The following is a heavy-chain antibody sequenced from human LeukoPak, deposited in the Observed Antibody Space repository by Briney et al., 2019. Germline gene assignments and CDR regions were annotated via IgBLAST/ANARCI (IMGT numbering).Heavy chain of an antibody. J-gene: IGHJ4*02. Sequence: GGSLRVSCAASGFTFSSCWMGWVRQAPGSGLEWVAAISKDGSDTYYVDSVKGRFTISRDNAKSSLYLQMNSLRADDTAVYYCARGTRYDSSGYYSQGLDYWGQGTLVTVSS. D-gene: IGHD3-22*01. V-gene: IGHV3-7*01. CDR2: ISKDGSDT. CDR1: GFTFSSCW. CDR3: ARGTRYDSSGYYSQGLDY.